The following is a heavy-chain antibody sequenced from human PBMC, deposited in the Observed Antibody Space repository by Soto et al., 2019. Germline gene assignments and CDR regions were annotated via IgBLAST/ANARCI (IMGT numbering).Heavy chain of an antibody. J-gene: IGHJ5*02. V-gene: IGHV5-51*01. D-gene: IGHD3-22*01. CDR3: ARLDPPYYDSSGYTHNRFDP. Sequence: GESLKISCKGSGYSFTSYWIGWVRQMPGKGLEWMGIIYPGDSDTRYSPSFQGQVTISADKSISTAYLQWSSLEASDTAMYYCARLDPPYYDSSGYTHNRFDPWGQGTLVTVSS. CDR1: GYSFTSYW. CDR2: IYPGDSDT.